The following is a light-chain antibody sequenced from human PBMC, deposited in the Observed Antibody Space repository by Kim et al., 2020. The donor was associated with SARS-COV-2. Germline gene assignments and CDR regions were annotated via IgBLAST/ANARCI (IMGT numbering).Light chain of an antibody. CDR3: QAWDSSTAWV. Sequence: VAPGQTASITCSGDKLGDKYACWYQQKPGQSPVLIIYQDSKRPSGIPERFSGSNSGNTATLTISGTQAMDEADYYCQAWDSSTAWVFGGGTQLTVL. CDR2: QDS. J-gene: IGLJ3*02. CDR1: KLGDKY. V-gene: IGLV3-1*01.